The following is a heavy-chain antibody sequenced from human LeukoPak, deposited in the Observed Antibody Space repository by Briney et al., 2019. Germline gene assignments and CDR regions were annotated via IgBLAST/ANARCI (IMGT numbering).Heavy chain of an antibody. J-gene: IGHJ4*02. D-gene: IGHD6-13*01. Sequence: GGSLRLSCAASGFTFSSYGMHWVRQAPGKGLEWVAVISYDGSNKYYADSVKGRFTISRDNSKNTLYLQMNSLRAEDTAVYYCAKYSSWYAQIDYRGQGTLVTVSS. CDR2: ISYDGSNK. CDR3: AKYSSWYAQIDY. V-gene: IGHV3-30*18. CDR1: GFTFSSYG.